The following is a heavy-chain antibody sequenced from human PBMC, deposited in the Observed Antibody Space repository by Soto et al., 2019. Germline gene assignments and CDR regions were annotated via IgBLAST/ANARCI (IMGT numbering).Heavy chain of an antibody. CDR2: IYHSGST. Sequence: PSETLSLTCAFSVYSISSGYYWGWIRQPPGKGLEWIGSIYHSGSTYYNPSLKSRVTISVDTSKNQFSLKLSSVTAADTAVYYCARDEGSGTDGMEVWGQGTTVSVSS. CDR1: VYSISSGYY. V-gene: IGHV4-38-2*02. D-gene: IGHD3-10*01. J-gene: IGHJ6*02. CDR3: ARDEGSGTDGMEV.